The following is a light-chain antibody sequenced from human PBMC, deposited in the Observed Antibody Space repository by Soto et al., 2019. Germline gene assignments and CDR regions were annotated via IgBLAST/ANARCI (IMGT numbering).Light chain of an antibody. J-gene: IGKJ4*01. Sequence: EIVMTQSPATLSLSPGERATLSCRASQSVSSYLAWYTQKPGQTPRLLIYDASNRATGIPARFSGSGSGTEFTLTISSLQPDEFATYYCQQYNSYSLTFGEGTKVDIK. CDR2: DAS. CDR3: QQYNSYSLT. V-gene: IGKV3D-15*01. CDR1: QSVSSY.